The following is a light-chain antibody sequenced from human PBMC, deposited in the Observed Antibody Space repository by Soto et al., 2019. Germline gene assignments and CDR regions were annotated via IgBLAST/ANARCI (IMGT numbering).Light chain of an antibody. V-gene: IGLV2-14*01. CDR2: DVT. Sequence: QSALTQPASVSGSPGQSITISCTGTSSDIGGYDYVSWYQQYPRKVPKLMIYDVTNRASGVPSRFSASKSGDTASLPISGLQAEDEADYYCSSYTSTSTLVVFGGGTKLTVL. CDR3: SSYTSTSTLVV. J-gene: IGLJ2*01. CDR1: SSDIGGYDY.